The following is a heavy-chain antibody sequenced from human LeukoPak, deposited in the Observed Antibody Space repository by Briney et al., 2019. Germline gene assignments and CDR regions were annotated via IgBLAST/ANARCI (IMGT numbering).Heavy chain of an antibody. D-gene: IGHD6-13*01. J-gene: IGHJ4*02. CDR1: GYTFTSYY. V-gene: IGHV1-46*03. CDR3: ALAAADFDY. CDR2: INPSGGST. Sequence: ASVKVSCKASGYTFTSYYMHWVRQAPGQGLEWMGIINPSGGSTSYAQTFQGRVTMTRDTSKSTVYRELSSLRSEDTAVYYCALAAADFDYWGQGTLVTVSS.